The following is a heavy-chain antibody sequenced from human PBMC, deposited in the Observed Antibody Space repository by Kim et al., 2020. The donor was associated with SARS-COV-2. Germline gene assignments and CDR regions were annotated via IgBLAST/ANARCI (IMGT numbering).Heavy chain of an antibody. V-gene: IGHV3-23*01. CDR1: GFTFSSYA. J-gene: IGHJ4*02. Sequence: GGSLRLSCAASGFTFSSYAMTWVRQAPGKGLEWVSTISGSGGTTYYADSVKGRFTISRDNSENTLCLQMNNLRAEDTAVYYCAKDKGHRGSSWYFDFWGQGTLVTVSS. D-gene: IGHD6-13*01. CDR2: ISGSGGTT. CDR3: AKDKGHRGSSWYFDF.